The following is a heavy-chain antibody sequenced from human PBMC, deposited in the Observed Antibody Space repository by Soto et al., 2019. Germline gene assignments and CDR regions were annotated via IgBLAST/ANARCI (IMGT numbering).Heavy chain of an antibody. D-gene: IGHD3-10*01. Sequence: PSETLSLTCAVYGGSFSGYFWSWIRQPPGKGLEWIGEINHSGSTNYNPSLKSRVTISVDTSKNQFSLKLSSVTVADTAVYYCARGGYYGSGSKGDYGMDVWGQGTTVTVSS. CDR3: ARGGYYGSGSKGDYGMDV. CDR2: INHSGST. V-gene: IGHV4-34*01. CDR1: GGSFSGYF. J-gene: IGHJ6*02.